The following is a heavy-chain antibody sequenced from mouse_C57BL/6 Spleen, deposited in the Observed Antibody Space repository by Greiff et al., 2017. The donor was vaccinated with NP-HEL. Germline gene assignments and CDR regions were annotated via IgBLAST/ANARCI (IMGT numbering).Heavy chain of an antibody. CDR1: GYTFTSYW. CDR3: ARSYDGYPWYFDV. D-gene: IGHD2-3*01. CDR2: IHPNSGST. V-gene: IGHV1-64*01. Sequence: QVQLQQPGAELVKPGASVKLSCKASGYTFTSYWMHWVKQRPGQGLEWIGMIHPNSGSTNYNEKFKSKATLTVDKSSSTAYMQLSSLTSEDSAVYYCARSYDGYPWYFDVWGTGTTVTVSS. J-gene: IGHJ1*03.